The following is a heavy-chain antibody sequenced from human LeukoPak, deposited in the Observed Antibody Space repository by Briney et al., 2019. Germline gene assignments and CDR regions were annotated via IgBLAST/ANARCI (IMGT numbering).Heavy chain of an antibody. J-gene: IGHJ5*02. CDR1: GGSISSYY. CDR3: ARGGYYGSGSYWFDP. D-gene: IGHD3-10*01. CDR2: IYHSGST. Sequence: PSETLSLTCTVSGGSISSYYWSWIRQPPGKGLEWIGYIYHSGSTYYNPSLKSRVTISVDRSKNQFSLKLSSVTAADTAVYYCARGGYYGSGSYWFDPWGQGTLVTVSS. V-gene: IGHV4-59*12.